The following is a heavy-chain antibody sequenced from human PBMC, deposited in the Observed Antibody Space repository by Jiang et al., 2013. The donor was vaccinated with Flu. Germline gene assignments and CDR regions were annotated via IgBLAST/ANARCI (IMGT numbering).Heavy chain of an antibody. J-gene: IGHJ4*02. CDR1: GGSISSSSYY. V-gene: IGHV4-39*01. CDR3: ARHNELAVAGPTVDY. CDR2: IYYSGST. Sequence: GSGLVKPSETLSLTCTVSGGSISSSSYYWGWIRQPPGKGLEWIGSIYYSGSTYYNPSLKSRVTISVDTSKNQFSLKLSSVTAADTAVYYCARHNELAVAGPTVDYVGPGNPGHRLL. D-gene: IGHD6-19*01.